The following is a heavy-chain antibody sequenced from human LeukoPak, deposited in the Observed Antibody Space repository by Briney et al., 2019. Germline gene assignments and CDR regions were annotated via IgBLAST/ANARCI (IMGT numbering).Heavy chain of an antibody. V-gene: IGHV4-31*03. CDR2: IYHTGIT. CDR3: ARDGPLTGGFDY. J-gene: IGHJ4*02. Sequence: SQTLSLSCTVSGVSIGSGGYYWTWMRQRPGEGLEWIGYIYHTGITYYNPSLKSRATISVGTSKNQISLKLTSVSAADTALYYCARDGPLTGGFDYWGRGTLVTVSS. CDR1: GVSIGSGGYY. D-gene: IGHD1-20*01.